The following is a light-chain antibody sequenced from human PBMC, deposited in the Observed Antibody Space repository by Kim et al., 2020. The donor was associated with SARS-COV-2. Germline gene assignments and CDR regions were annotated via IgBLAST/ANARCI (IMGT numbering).Light chain of an antibody. Sequence: GQGVASACSGTTSNSGSNVVNWYQQLPGTAPKLLIYSNDYRPSGVPARFSGSKSGTSASLAISGLQSEDEADYYCVAWDDSLNGSVFGGGTKVTVL. J-gene: IGLJ3*02. CDR3: VAWDDSLNGSV. V-gene: IGLV1-44*01. CDR2: SND. CDR1: TSNSGSNV.